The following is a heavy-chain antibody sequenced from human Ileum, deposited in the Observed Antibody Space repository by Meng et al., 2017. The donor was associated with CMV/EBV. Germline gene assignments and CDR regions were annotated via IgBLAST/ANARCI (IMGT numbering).Heavy chain of an antibody. J-gene: IGHJ4*01. CDR1: GFSFSSFV. D-gene: IGHD3-10*01. Sequence: GGSLRLSCEASGFSFSSFVMSWVRQAPGKGLEWVAGIDHSAISSYYADSVKGRFTVSRDNSKNTLDLQMNSLRVEDTAVYYCAKVEDSISGDYWGRGTPVTVSS. CDR3: AKVEDSISGDY. CDR2: IDHSAISS. V-gene: IGHV3-23*05.